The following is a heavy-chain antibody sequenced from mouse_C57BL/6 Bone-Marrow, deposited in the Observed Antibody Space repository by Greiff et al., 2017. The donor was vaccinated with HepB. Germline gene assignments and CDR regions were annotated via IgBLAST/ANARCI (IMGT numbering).Heavy chain of an antibody. Sequence: QVQLQQSGAELVRPGASVKLSCKASGYTFTDYYINWVKQRPGQGLEWIARIYPGSGNTYYNEKFKGKATLTAEKSSSTAYMQLSSLTSEDSAVYFCARSRYYGPFAYWGQGTLVTVPA. J-gene: IGHJ3*01. CDR1: GYTFTDYY. CDR2: IYPGSGNT. V-gene: IGHV1-76*01. D-gene: IGHD1-1*01. CDR3: ARSRYYGPFAY.